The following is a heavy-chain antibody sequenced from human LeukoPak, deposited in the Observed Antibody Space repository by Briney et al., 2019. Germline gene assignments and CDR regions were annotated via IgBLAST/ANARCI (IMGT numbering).Heavy chain of an antibody. CDR2: IKQDGSEK. V-gene: IGHV3-7*01. Sequence: GGSLRLSCAASGFTFSNYWMNWVRQDPGKGLERVANIKQDGSEKNYVDSVEGRFTVSRDNTKNSLYLQMNSLRAEDTAVYYCSRDPGDIVVVVAATFFDYWGQGTLVTVSS. CDR1: GFTFSNYW. J-gene: IGHJ4*02. D-gene: IGHD2-15*01. CDR3: SRDPGDIVVVVAATFFDY.